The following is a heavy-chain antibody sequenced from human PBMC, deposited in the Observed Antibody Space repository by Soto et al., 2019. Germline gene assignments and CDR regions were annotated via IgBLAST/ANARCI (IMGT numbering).Heavy chain of an antibody. Sequence: LXLSCAASWFTFSGSSMHWVRQASGKGLEWVGRIRSKANSYATAYAASVKGRFTISRDDSKNTAYLQMNSLKTEDTAVYYCTRHYDFWSGYAPPDYWGQGTLVTVSS. D-gene: IGHD3-3*01. CDR2: IRSKANSYAT. CDR3: TRHYDFWSGYAPPDY. J-gene: IGHJ4*02. CDR1: WFTFSGSS. V-gene: IGHV3-73*01.